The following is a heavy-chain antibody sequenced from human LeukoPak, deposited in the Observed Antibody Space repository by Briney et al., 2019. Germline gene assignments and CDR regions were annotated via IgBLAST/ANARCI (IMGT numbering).Heavy chain of an antibody. V-gene: IGHV3-23*03. Sequence: GGSLRLSCAASGFTFSNFAVSWVRQAPGKGLQWFSVIHIGGTTYYADSVKGRFTISRDDSMNTVFLQMNSLRADDTAVYYCARGRWGQYYFDYWGQGSLVTVSS. CDR2: IHIGGTT. CDR3: ARGRWGQYYFDY. CDR1: GFTFSNFA. D-gene: IGHD3-16*01. J-gene: IGHJ4*02.